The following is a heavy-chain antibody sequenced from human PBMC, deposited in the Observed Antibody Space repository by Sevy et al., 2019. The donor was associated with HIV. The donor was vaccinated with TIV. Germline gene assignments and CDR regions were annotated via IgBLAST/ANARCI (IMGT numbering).Heavy chain of an antibody. CDR2: INWSGSNT. CDR3: ARNTYYLHTTGFEAFDL. V-gene: IGHV3-20*04. J-gene: IGHJ3*01. CDR1: GFTFSDYA. Sequence: GGSLRLSCAASGFTFSDYAMSWVRQAPGKGLEWVSGINWSGSNTGYADSVKGRFTISRDDAKNSLYLQMKSLRAEDTALYYHARNTYYLHTTGFEAFDLWDQGTLATVSS. D-gene: IGHD1-1*01.